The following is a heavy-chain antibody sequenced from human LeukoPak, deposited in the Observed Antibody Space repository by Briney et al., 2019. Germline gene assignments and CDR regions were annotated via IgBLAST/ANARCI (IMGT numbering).Heavy chain of an antibody. J-gene: IGHJ4*02. CDR3: AKRAKDWELSCYFNY. Sequence: GGSLRLSCAASGFTFSSYAMSWVRQAQGKGLEWVSAISGSGGITYYADSVNCRFTISRDNSNHTLYLQINSLRAEDTAVYYCAKRAKDWELSCYFNYWGQGTLVTVSS. CDR1: GFTFSSYA. V-gene: IGHV3-23*01. D-gene: IGHD1-26*01. CDR2: ISGSGGIT.